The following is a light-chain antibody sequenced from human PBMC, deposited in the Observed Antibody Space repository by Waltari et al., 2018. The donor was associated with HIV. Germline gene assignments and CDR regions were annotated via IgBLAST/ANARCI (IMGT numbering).Light chain of an antibody. J-gene: IGLJ2*01. CDR1: PSNIGAGYD. CDR3: QSYDSSLSNLI. Sequence: QSVLTQPPSVSGAPGQWVTISCTGRPSNIGAGYDVHWYQQLPGTAPKLLLYGDSDRPSGVPDRFSGSKSGTSASLAITGLQAEDEADYYCQSYDSSLSNLIFGGGTKLTVL. CDR2: GDS. V-gene: IGLV1-40*01.